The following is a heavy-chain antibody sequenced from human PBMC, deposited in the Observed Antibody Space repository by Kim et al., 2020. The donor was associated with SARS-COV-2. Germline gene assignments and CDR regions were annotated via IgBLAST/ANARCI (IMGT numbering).Heavy chain of an antibody. Sequence: SETLSLTCTASGGSVSSGSYYWSWIRQPPGKGLEWIGYIYYSGSTNYNPFLKRRVTTTVDTSKNQFSLKLSSVSAAATAVYYCARDRYYYGSGSHYYYGMDILGQGATVTVS. V-gene: IGHV4-61*01. D-gene: IGHD3-10*01. CDR3: ARDRYYYGSGSHYYYGMDI. J-gene: IGHJ6*02. CDR1: GGSVSSGSYY. CDR2: IYYSGST.